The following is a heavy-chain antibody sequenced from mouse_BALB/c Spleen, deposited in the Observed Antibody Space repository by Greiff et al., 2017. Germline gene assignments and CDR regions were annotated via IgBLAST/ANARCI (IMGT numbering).Heavy chain of an antibody. CDR1: GFTFSSFG. D-gene: IGHD2-1*01. CDR2: ISSGSSTI. CDR3: ARNNYAMDY. Sequence: EVKLVESGGGLVKPGGSRKLSCAASGFTFSSFGMHWVRQAPEKGLEWVAYISSGSSTIYYADTVKGRFTISRDNPKNTLFLQMTSLRSEDTAMYYCARNNYAMDYWGQGTSVTVSS. V-gene: IGHV5-17*02. J-gene: IGHJ4*01.